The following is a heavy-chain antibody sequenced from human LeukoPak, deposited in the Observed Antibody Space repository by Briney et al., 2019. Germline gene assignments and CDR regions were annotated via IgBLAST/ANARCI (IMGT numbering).Heavy chain of an antibody. V-gene: IGHV4-34*01. CDR3: ARGGYYDSSGTNAYYYYGMDV. CDR1: GGSFSGYY. D-gene: IGHD3-22*01. J-gene: IGHJ6*02. CDR2: INHSGST. Sequence: KPSETLSLTCAVYGGSFSGYYWSWIRQPPGKGLEWIGEINHSGSTNYNPSLKSRVTISVDTSKNQFSLKLSSVTAADTAVYYCARGGYYDSSGTNAYYYYGMDVWGQGTTVTVSS.